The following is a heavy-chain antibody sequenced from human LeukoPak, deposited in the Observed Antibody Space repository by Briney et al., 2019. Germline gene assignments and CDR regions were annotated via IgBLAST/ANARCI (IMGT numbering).Heavy chain of an antibody. D-gene: IGHD6-6*01. CDR1: GYSISSGYY. J-gene: IGHJ6*03. V-gene: IGHV4-38-2*01. CDR3: ARHGSIAARPGLSYYYYYYYMDV. CDR2: IYHSGST. Sequence: SETLSFTSAVSGYSISSGYYWGWIRQPPGKGLEWIGSIYHSGSTYYNPSLKSRVTISVDTSKNQFSLKLSSVTAADTAVYYCARHGSIAARPGLSYYYYYYYMDVWGKGTTVTVSS.